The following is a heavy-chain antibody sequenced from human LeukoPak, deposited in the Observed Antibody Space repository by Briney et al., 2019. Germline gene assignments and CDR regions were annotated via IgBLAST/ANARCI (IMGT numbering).Heavy chain of an antibody. CDR1: GGSFSACY. CDR2: INHSGST. J-gene: IGHJ6*02. Sequence: SETLSLTCAVYGGSFSACYWSWIRQPPGKGMEWIGEINHSGSTNYNPSLKSRVTISIDTSRNQFSLNLRSVTAADTAVYYCASQRWYESSGWEYGMGVWGQGTTVTVSS. CDR3: ASQRWYESSGWEYGMGV. D-gene: IGHD3-22*01. V-gene: IGHV4-34*01.